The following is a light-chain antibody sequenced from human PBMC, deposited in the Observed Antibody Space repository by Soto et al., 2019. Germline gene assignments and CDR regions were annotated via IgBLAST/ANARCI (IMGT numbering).Light chain of an antibody. CDR1: QSISSY. V-gene: IGKV3-11*01. CDR3: QQRSNWPST. Sequence: EIVLTQSPATLSLSPGERATFSCRASQSISSYLAWYQQKPGQAPRLLIYDASKRATGIPARFSGSGSGTDFTLTISSLEPEDFAVYYCQQRSNWPSTFGQGTKLEIK. CDR2: DAS. J-gene: IGKJ2*02.